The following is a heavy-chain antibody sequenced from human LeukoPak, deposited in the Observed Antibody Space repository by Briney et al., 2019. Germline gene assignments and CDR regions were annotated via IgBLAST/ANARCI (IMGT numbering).Heavy chain of an antibody. CDR2: IIPIFGTA. Sequence: SVKVSCKASGGTFSSYAVSWVRQAPGQGLEWMGGIIPIFGTANYAQKFQGRVTITTDESTSTAYMELSSLRSEDTAVYYCARAISRGPDAFDIWGQGTMVTVSS. CDR3: ARAISRGPDAFDI. D-gene: IGHD2-2*01. V-gene: IGHV1-69*05. CDR1: GGTFSSYA. J-gene: IGHJ3*02.